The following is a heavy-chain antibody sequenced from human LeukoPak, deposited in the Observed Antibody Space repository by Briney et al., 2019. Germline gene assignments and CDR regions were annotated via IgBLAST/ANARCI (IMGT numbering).Heavy chain of an antibody. V-gene: IGHV1-2*02. D-gene: IGHD1-26*01. CDR3: ARAVGGNYRRPIDY. Sequence: ASVKVSCKASGYTFTGYQIHWVRQAPGQGLEWMGWINPNSGGTNYAQKFQGRVTMTRDTSISTAYMELSSLRSDDTAVYYCARAVGGNYRRPIDYWGQGSLVTVSS. CDR1: GYTFTGYQ. CDR2: INPNSGGT. J-gene: IGHJ4*02.